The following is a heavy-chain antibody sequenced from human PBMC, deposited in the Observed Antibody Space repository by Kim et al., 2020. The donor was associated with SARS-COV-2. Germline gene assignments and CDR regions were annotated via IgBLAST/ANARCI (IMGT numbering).Heavy chain of an antibody. CDR3: AGGTNDYDDYVLAY. V-gene: IGHV3-30*04. J-gene: IGHJ4*02. Sequence: GGSLRLSCAASGFTFSSYAMHWVRQAPGKGLEWVAVISYDGSNKYYVDSVKGRFTISRDNSKNTLYLQMNSLRAEDTAVYYCAGGTNDYDDYVLAYWGQGTLVTVSS. CDR1: GFTFSSYA. D-gene: IGHD4-17*01. CDR2: ISYDGSNK.